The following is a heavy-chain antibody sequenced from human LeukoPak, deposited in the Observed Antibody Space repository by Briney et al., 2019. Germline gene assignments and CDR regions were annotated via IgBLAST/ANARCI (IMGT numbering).Heavy chain of an antibody. CDR3: AKDSGSYHFDY. CDR1: GFTFSSYW. CDR2: INSDGNST. Sequence: PGGSLKLSCAASGFTFSSYWMHWVRQAPGKGLVWVSRINSDGNSTSYADSVKGRFTISRDNTKNTLYLQMNSLRTEDTALYYCAKDSGSYHFDYWGQGTLVTVSS. D-gene: IGHD1-26*01. J-gene: IGHJ4*02. V-gene: IGHV3-74*01.